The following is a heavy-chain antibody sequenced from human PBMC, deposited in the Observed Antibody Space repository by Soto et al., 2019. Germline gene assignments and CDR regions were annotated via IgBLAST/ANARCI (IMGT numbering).Heavy chain of an antibody. J-gene: IGHJ5*02. V-gene: IGHV1-69*04. CDR1: GGTFSSYT. Sequence: SVKVSCKASGGTFSSYTISWVRQAPGQGLEWMGRIIPILGIANYAQKFQGRVTITADKSTSTAYMELSSLRSEDTAVYYCARDLSITGTKRGTRFDPWGQGTLVTVSS. D-gene: IGHD1-20*01. CDR3: ARDLSITGTKRGTRFDP. CDR2: IIPILGIA.